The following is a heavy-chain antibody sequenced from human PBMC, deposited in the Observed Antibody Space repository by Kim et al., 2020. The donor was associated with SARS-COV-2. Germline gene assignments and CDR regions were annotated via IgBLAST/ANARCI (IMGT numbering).Heavy chain of an antibody. D-gene: IGHD1-26*01. J-gene: IGHJ5*02. V-gene: IGHV1-18*01. Sequence: AQRLQGRVTMTTDTSTSTAYMEVRSLRSDDTAVYYCARESSGSYTNWFDPWGQGTLVTVSS. CDR3: ARESSGSYTNWFDP.